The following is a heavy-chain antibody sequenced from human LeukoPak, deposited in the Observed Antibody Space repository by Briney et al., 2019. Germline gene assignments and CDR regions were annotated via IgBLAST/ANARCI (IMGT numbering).Heavy chain of an antibody. V-gene: IGHV3-48*01. CDR3: ARDLGGGDAFDI. D-gene: IGHD3-16*01. Sequence: PGGSLRLSCAASGFTFSSYSMNWFRQAPGKGLEWVSYISSSYRTIYYADSVKGRFTVSRDNAKNSLYLQMSSLRAEDTAFYYCARDLGGGDAFDIWGQGTMVTVSS. CDR1: GFTFSSYS. J-gene: IGHJ3*02. CDR2: ISSSYRTI.